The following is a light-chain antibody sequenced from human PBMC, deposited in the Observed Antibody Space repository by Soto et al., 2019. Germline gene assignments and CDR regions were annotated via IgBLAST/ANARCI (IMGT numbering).Light chain of an antibody. CDR3: CSYAGSRTFV. CDR1: SSDVGAYNL. Sequence: QSALTQPASVSGSPEQSITISCTGTSSDVGAYNLVSWYQQHPAKAPRLIIYEGSKRPSGISHRFSGSKSDNTASLTSSGLRAEYEAHDPCCSYAGSRTFVFGGGTKVTVL. J-gene: IGLJ3*02. V-gene: IGLV2-23*01. CDR2: EGS.